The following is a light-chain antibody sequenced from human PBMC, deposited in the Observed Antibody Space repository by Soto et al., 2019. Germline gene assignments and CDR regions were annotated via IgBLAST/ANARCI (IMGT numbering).Light chain of an antibody. V-gene: IGKV3-20*01. CDR2: GAS. J-gene: IGKJ4*01. CDR1: QSVSTNY. CDR3: QQYDTSPPLT. Sequence: EIVLTQSPGTLSLSPGDRATLSCRASQSVSTNYLAWYQQKPGQAPRLLLYGASSRAIGIPDRFSGSGSGKDFPLTISRLEPEDFEVYYCQQYDTSPPLTFGGGTKVEIK.